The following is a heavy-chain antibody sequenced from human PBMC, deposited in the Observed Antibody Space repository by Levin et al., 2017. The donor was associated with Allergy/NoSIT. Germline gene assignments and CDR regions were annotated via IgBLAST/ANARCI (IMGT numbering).Heavy chain of an antibody. V-gene: IGHV1-18*01. J-gene: IGHJ6*02. CDR2: ISAYNGNT. CDR3: ARSRPLSGWYAGGYYYGMDV. CDR1: GYTFTSYG. D-gene: IGHD6-19*01. Sequence: GESLKISCKASGYTFTSYGISWVRQAPGQGLEWMGWISAYNGNTNYAQKLQGRVTMTTDTSTSTAYMELRSLRSDDTAVYYCARSRPLSGWYAGGYYYGMDVWGQGTTVTVSS.